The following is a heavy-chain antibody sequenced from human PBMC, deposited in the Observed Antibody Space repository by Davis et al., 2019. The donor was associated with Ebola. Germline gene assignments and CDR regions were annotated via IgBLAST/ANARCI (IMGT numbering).Heavy chain of an antibody. CDR3: AKVLYYYDSSGYYL. D-gene: IGHD3-22*01. Sequence: GESLKISCSASGFTFSTYWMNWVRQAPGKGLECVSVIYSGGSTYYADSVKGRFTISRDNSKNTLYLQMNSLRAEDTAVYYCAKVLYYYDSSGYYLWGQGTLVTVSS. CDR1: GFTFSTYW. V-gene: IGHV3-66*01. CDR2: IYSGGST. J-gene: IGHJ4*02.